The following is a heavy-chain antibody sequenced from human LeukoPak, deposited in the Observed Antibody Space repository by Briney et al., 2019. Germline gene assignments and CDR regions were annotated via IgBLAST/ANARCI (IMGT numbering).Heavy chain of an antibody. CDR3: ARDGTYYYDSSGLWIDAFDI. Sequence: GGSLRLSCAASGFTFSSYSMNWVRQAPGKGLEWVSYISISSRTRYYADSVKVRFTISIDNAKNSLYLQMNSLRAEDTAVYYCARDGTYYYDSSGLWIDAFDIWGQGTMVTVSS. CDR2: ISISSRTR. V-gene: IGHV3-48*04. D-gene: IGHD3-22*01. J-gene: IGHJ3*02. CDR1: GFTFSSYS.